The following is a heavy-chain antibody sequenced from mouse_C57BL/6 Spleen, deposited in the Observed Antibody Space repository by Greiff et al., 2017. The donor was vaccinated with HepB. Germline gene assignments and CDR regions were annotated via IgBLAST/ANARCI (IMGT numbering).Heavy chain of an antibody. CDR3: ARLDYYGSSSYYAMDY. D-gene: IGHD1-1*01. CDR2: IHPNSGST. Sequence: QVQLQQSGAELVKPGASVKLSCKASGYTFTSYWMHWVKQRPGQGLEWIGMIHPNSGSTNYNEKFKSKATLTVDKSSSTAYMQLSSLTSEDSAVYYCARLDYYGSSSYYAMDYWGQGTSVTVSS. CDR1: GYTFTSYW. V-gene: IGHV1-64*01. J-gene: IGHJ4*01.